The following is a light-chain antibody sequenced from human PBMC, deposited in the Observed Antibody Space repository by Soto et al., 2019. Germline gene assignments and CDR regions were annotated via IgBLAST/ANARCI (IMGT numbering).Light chain of an antibody. J-gene: IGLJ2*01. V-gene: IGLV2-14*01. CDR1: TSDIGGYNY. CDR2: EVR. Sequence: QSALTQPASVSGSPGQSITISCTGTTSDIGGYNYVSWYQQYPGKAPKLIIYEVRNRPSGVSNRFSAPKSGNTASLTISGLQAEDEAVYYCYSYTGSATVIFGGGTKLTVL. CDR3: YSYTGSATVI.